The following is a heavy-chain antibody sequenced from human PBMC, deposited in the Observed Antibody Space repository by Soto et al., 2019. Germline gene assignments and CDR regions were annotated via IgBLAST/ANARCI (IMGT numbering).Heavy chain of an antibody. CDR2: IVVGSDNT. CDR3: AAFLDRAYYYYGMDV. J-gene: IGHJ6*02. CDR1: GFTFTSSA. V-gene: IGHV1-58*01. Sequence: SVKVSCKASGFTFTSSAVQWVRQARGQRLEWIGWIVVGSDNTNYAQKFQERVTITRDMSTSTAYMELSSLRSEETAVYYCAAFLDRAYYYYGMDVWGQGTTVRVS.